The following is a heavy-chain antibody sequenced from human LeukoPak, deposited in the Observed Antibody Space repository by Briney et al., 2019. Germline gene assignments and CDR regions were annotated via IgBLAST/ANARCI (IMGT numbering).Heavy chain of an antibody. CDR3: AGSGGYDLTAPTFDY. CDR2: ISYDGSNK. Sequence: GGSLRLSCAASGFTFSSYAMHWVRQAPGKGLEWVAVISYDGSNKYYADSVKGRFTISRDNSKNTLYLQMNRLRAEDTAVYYCAGSGGYDLTAPTFDYWGQGTLVTVSS. CDR1: GFTFSSYA. J-gene: IGHJ4*02. D-gene: IGHD5-12*01. V-gene: IGHV3-30-3*01.